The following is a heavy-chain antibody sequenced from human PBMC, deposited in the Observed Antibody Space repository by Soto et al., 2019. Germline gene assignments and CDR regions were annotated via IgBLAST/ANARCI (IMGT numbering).Heavy chain of an antibody. CDR2: ISGSGGST. J-gene: IGHJ4*02. D-gene: IGHD3-10*01. CDR3: AKNNLFVSGTKDY. CDR1: GLTFSRYA. Sequence: EVQLLDSGGGLVQPGGSLRLSCAASGLTFSRYAMSWVRQAPGKGLEWVSAISGSGGSTYYADSVKGRFTISRDNYKNTLYLQMNSLRAEDTAVYYCAKNNLFVSGTKDYWGPGTLVTVSS. V-gene: IGHV3-23*01.